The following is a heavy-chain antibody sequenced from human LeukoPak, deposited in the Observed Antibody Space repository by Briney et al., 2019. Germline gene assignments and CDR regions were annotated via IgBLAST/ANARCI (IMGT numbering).Heavy chain of an antibody. Sequence: GGSLRLSCAASGFTFSSYEMNWVRQAPGKGLEWVSYISSSGSTIYYADSVKGRFTISRDNAKNSLYLQMNSLRAEDTALYYCVRQTGWQQLSEWGQGTLVTVSS. CDR2: ISSSGSTI. CDR1: GFTFSSYE. V-gene: IGHV3-48*03. CDR3: VRQTGWQQLSE. J-gene: IGHJ4*02. D-gene: IGHD6-13*01.